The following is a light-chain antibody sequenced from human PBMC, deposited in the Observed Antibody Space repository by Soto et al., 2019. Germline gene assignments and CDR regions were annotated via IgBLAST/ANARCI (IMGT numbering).Light chain of an antibody. J-gene: IGKJ5*01. Sequence: EIQSTPSPSSLSVSVGDRGTITCQASQNINNYLNWYQQKPGRAPKLLIYDASNLEAGVPSRFRGSGTGTDFTFTISRLQPEDIATYYCQQYENLPTFGQGTRLEIK. CDR3: QQYENLPT. CDR2: DAS. CDR1: QNINNY. V-gene: IGKV1-33*01.